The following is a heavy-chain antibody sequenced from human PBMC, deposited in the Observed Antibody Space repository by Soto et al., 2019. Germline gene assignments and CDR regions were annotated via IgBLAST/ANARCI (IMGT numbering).Heavy chain of an antibody. CDR2: IDHSGST. V-gene: IGHV4-34*01. CDR1: GGSFSGYY. J-gene: IGHJ5*02. CDR3: ARVPGP. Sequence: PSETLSLTCAVYGGSFSGYYWSWIRQSPEKGLEWIGEIDHSGSTNYNPSLKSRVTISVDRSKNQFSLKLSSVTAADTAVYYCARVPGPWGQGTLVTVSS.